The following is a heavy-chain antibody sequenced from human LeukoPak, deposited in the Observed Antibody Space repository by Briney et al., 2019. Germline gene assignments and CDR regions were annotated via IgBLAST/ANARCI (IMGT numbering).Heavy chain of an antibody. Sequence: GASVKVSCKASGYTFTGYYMHWVRQAPGQGLEWMGWINPNSGGTNYAQKFQGWVTMTRDTSISTAYMELRSLRSDDTAVYYCARARGYSYVPSDYWGQGTLVTVSS. J-gene: IGHJ4*02. CDR2: INPNSGGT. V-gene: IGHV1-2*04. CDR3: ARARGYSYVPSDY. CDR1: GYTFTGYY. D-gene: IGHD5-18*01.